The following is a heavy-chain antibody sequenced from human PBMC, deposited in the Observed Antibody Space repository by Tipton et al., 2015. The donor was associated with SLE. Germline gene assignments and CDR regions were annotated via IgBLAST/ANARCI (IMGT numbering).Heavy chain of an antibody. CDR2: ISGSGGST. V-gene: IGHV3-23*01. CDR1: GFTFSSYA. J-gene: IGHJ6*02. D-gene: IGHD6-13*01. CDR3: ARDLITAAERKPSV. Sequence: SLRLSCAASGFTFSSYAMSWVRQAPGKGLEWVSAISGSGGSTYYADSVKGRFTISRDNAKNSLYLQMNSLRAEDTAVYYCARDLITAAERKPSVWGQGTTVTVSS.